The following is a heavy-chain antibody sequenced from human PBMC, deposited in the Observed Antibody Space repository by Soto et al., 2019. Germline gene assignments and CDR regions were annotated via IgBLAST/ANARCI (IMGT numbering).Heavy chain of an antibody. V-gene: IGHV6-1*01. J-gene: IGHJ4*01. CDR1: GDSVSSNSAG. D-gene: IGHD1-26*01. CDR2: TYYRSKWYY. CDR3: ARGEQYTGRIFDY. Sequence: QVQLQQSGPGLVKPSQTLSLTCAITGDSVSSNSAGWSWVRQPPSRGLEWLGRTYYRSKWYYEYAVSVRGRITMNPDTSKTQYSLQLNSVTTVDTAVYFCARGEQYTGRIFDYWGQGTLVTVSS.